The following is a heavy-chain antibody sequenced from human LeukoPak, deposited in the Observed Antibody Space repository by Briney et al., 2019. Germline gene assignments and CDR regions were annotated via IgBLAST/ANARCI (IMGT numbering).Heavy chain of an antibody. V-gene: IGHV1-2*02. CDR1: GYTFTDYY. CDR3: GRGNKSFDP. CDR2: INPNSGGT. Sequence: GASVKVSCKASGYTFTDYYIHWVRQATGQGLEWMGWINPNSGGTNYAQNFQGRVTMTRDTSISTAYMELNKLTSDDTAVYYCGRGNKSFDPWGQGTLVTVSS. J-gene: IGHJ5*02.